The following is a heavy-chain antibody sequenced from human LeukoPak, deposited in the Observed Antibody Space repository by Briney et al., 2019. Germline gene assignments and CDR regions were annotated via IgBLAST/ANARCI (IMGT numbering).Heavy chain of an antibody. D-gene: IGHD3-22*01. CDR2: INVDDSSK. CDR3: ARDSSGYYHFDY. Sequence: GGSLRLSCAASGFTFSTSWMTWVRQAPGKGLERVAIINVDDSSKSYLDSVKGRFTISRDNARNSLFLQMNNLRAEDTAVYYCARDSSGYYHFDYWGQGTLVTVSS. CDR1: GFTFSTSW. V-gene: IGHV3-7*01. J-gene: IGHJ4*02.